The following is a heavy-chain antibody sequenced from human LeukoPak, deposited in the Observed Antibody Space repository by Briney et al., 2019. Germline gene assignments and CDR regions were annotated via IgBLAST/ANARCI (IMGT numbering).Heavy chain of an antibody. V-gene: IGHV1-8*01. D-gene: IGHD2-21*02. CDR2: MNPNSGNT. CDR3: ARVVTAHKGFDAFDI. Sequence: EASVKVSCKASGYTFTSYDINWVRQATGQGLEWMGWMNPNSGNTGYAQKFQGRVTMTRNNSISTAYIELSSLRTEDTCECYCARVVTAHKGFDAFDIWGQGTMVTVSS. CDR1: GYTFTSYD. J-gene: IGHJ3*02.